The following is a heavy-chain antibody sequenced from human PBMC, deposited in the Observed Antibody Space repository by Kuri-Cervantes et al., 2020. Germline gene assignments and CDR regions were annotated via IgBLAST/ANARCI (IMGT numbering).Heavy chain of an antibody. D-gene: IGHD1-26*01. CDR1: GGSISTYS. Sequence: SETLSLTCTVSGGSISTYSWSWIRQPPGKGLEWIGYIFDSGSTNYNPSLKSRVTISVDTSKNQFSLRLSSVTAADTAVYYCARGIVGATGGPYFDYWGQGTLVTVSS. CDR2: IFDSGST. J-gene: IGHJ4*02. CDR3: ARGIVGATGGPYFDY. V-gene: IGHV4-59*01.